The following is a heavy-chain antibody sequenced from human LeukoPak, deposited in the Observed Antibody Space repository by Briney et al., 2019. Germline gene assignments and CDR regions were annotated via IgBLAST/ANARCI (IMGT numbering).Heavy chain of an antibody. CDR2: IWFDGKNE. Sequence: GGSLRLSCAASGFTFSSYGMHWVRQAPGKGLEWVADIWFDGKNEHFADSVKGRFTISRDNSKNTMYLQINSLRAEDTAVYYCAKDWDSSSSEDYFDYWGQGTLVTVSS. CDR1: GFTFSSYG. J-gene: IGHJ4*02. CDR3: AKDWDSSSSEDYFDY. V-gene: IGHV3-33*06. D-gene: IGHD6-6*01.